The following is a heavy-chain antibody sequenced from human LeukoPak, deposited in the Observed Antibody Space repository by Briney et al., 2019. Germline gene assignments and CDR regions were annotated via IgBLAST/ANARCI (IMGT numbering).Heavy chain of an antibody. Sequence: PGGSLRLSCAASGFTFSSYAMSWVRQAPGKGLEWVSAISGSGGSTYYADSVKGRFTISRDNSKNTLYLQMNSLRAEDTAVYYCAKDVNNWNFTLPFRYWGQGTLVTVSS. V-gene: IGHV3-23*01. D-gene: IGHD1-7*01. J-gene: IGHJ4*02. CDR3: AKDVNNWNFTLPFRY. CDR1: GFTFSSYA. CDR2: ISGSGGST.